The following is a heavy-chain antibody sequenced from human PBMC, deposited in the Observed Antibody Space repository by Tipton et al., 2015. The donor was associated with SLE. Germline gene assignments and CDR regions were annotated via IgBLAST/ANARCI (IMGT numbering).Heavy chain of an antibody. CDR1: GYSISSGYY. CDR3: ARDPLGWELRTDWYFDL. V-gene: IGHV4-38-2*02. Sequence: LRLSCAVSGYSISSGYYWGWIRQPPGKGLEWIGSIYHSGSTYYNPSLKSRVTISVDTSKNQFSLKLSSVTAADTAVYYCARDPLGWELRTDWYFDLWGRGTLVTVSS. J-gene: IGHJ2*01. D-gene: IGHD1-26*01. CDR2: IYHSGST.